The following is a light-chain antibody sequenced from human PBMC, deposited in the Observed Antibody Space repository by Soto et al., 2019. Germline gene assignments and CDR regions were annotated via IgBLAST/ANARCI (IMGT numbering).Light chain of an antibody. CDR3: QQYVSAPLT. CDR1: QSVLYSTDNNNY. Sequence: DIVTTQSPDSLAVSLGERATINCKSSQSVLYSTDNNNYLAWYQQKPGQPPKLLIYWASTRDSGVPDRFSGSGSGTDFTLTISGLQAEDVAVYYCQQYVSAPLTFGGGTKVEIK. J-gene: IGKJ4*01. V-gene: IGKV4-1*01. CDR2: WAS.